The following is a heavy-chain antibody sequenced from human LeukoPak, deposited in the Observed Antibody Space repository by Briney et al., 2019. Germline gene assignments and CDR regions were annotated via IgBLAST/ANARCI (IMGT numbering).Heavy chain of an antibody. J-gene: IGHJ4*02. CDR3: ARDGPRDDYGDYYGY. CDR1: GFTFSSYS. D-gene: IGHD4-17*01. CDR2: ITTTSSYI. Sequence: TGGSLRLSCAASGFTFSSYSMNWVRQAPGKGLEWVASITTTSSYIYYADSVRGRFTISRDNAKNSLYLQMNSLRDEDTAVYYCARDGPRDDYGDYYGYWGQGILVTVSS. V-gene: IGHV3-21*01.